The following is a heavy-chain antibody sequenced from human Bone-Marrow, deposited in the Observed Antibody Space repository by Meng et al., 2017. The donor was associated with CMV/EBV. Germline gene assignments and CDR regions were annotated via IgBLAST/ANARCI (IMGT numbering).Heavy chain of an antibody. D-gene: IGHD5-18*01. V-gene: IGHV1-69*10. CDR2: IIPILGIA. J-gene: IGHJ5*01. CDR1: GDTFSNYA. Sequence: SVKVSCKASGDTFSNYAISWVRQAPGQGLEWMGGIIPILGIANYAQKFQGRVTITADKSTSTAYMELSGLRSEDTAAYYCARGTAMVNNWFDSWGQGTLVTVSS. CDR3: ARGTAMVNNWFDS.